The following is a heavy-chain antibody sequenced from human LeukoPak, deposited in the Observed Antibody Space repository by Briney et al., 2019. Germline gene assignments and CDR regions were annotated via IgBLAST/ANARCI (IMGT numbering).Heavy chain of an antibody. Sequence: GGSLILSCAASGFTFSSYWMHWVRQAPGKGLVWVSRINSDGSSTSYADSVKGRFTISRDNAKNTLYLQMNSLRAEDTAVYYCAREGYCSGGSCYSDFDYWGQGTLVTVSS. D-gene: IGHD2-15*01. CDR3: AREGYCSGGSCYSDFDY. CDR1: GFTFSSYW. V-gene: IGHV3-74*01. J-gene: IGHJ4*02. CDR2: INSDGSST.